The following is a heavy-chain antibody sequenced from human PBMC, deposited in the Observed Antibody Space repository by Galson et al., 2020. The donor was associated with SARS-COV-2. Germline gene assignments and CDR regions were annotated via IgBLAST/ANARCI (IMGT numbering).Heavy chain of an antibody. D-gene: IGHD3-16*01. CDR3: ARERSHGGFLHTPAFDY. V-gene: IGHV4-31*03. CDR1: GGSISSGGYY. Sequence: SETLSLTCTVSGGSISSGGYYWSWIRQHPGKGLEWIGYIYYSGSTYYNPSLKSRVTISVDTSKNQFSLKLSSVTAADTAVYYCARERSHGGFLHTPAFDYWGQGTLVTVSS. J-gene: IGHJ4*02. CDR2: IYYSGST.